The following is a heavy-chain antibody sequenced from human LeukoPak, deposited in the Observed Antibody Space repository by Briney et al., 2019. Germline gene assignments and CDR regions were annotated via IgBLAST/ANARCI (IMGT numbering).Heavy chain of an antibody. CDR1: GGSISSSSYY. Sequence: SETLSLTCTVSGGSISSSSYYWGWIRQPPGKGLEWIGSICYSGSTYYNPSLKSRVTISVDTSKNQFSLKLSSVTAADTAVYYCARYGGSRDAFDIWGQGTMVTVSS. CDR3: ARYGGSRDAFDI. CDR2: ICYSGST. V-gene: IGHV4-39*01. J-gene: IGHJ3*02. D-gene: IGHD1-26*01.